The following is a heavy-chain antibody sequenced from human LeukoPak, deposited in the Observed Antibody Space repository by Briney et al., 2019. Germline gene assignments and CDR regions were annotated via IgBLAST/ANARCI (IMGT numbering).Heavy chain of an antibody. CDR2: IWYDGSNK. CDR1: GFTFSSYG. J-gene: IGHJ3*02. V-gene: IGHV3-33*06. Sequence: GGSLRLSCAASGFTFSSYGMHWIRQAPGKGLEWVAVIWYDGSNKYYADSVKGRFTISRDNSKNTLYLQMNSLRAEDTAVYYCAKNMYNYARQRAVPDAFDIWGQGTMVTVSS. CDR3: AKNMYNYARQRAVPDAFDI. D-gene: IGHD5-24*01.